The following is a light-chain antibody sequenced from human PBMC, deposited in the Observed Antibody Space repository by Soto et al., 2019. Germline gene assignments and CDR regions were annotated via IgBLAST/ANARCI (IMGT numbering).Light chain of an antibody. J-gene: IGLJ2*01. V-gene: IGLV1-47*01. CDR1: SSNIGSNY. CDR2: RND. CDR3: AAWEDSLSAVV. Sequence: QAVVTQPPSASGTPGQRVTISCSGSSSNIGSNYVYWYQQFPGSAPKLLIYRNDQRPSGVPDRFSGSKSGTSASLAISGPRSEDEADYYCAAWEDSLSAVVFGGGTKVTVL.